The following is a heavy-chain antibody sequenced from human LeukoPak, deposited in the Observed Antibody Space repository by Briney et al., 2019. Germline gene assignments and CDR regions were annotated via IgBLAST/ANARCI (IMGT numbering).Heavy chain of an antibody. Sequence: GGSLRLSCAASGFTFSNYYMSWIREAPGKGLEWISYISSSSSYTNYADSVKGRFTISRDNPKKSLYLQMNSLRAEDTAVYYCAREYNGGLDYWGLGTLVTVSS. CDR2: ISSSSSYT. V-gene: IGHV3-11*05. D-gene: IGHD4-23*01. CDR3: AREYNGGLDY. J-gene: IGHJ4*02. CDR1: GFTFSNYY.